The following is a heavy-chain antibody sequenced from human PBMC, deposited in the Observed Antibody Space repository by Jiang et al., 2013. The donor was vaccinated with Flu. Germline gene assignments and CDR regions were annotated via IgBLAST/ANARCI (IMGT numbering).Heavy chain of an antibody. V-gene: IGHV2-5*01. D-gene: IGHD5-18*01. J-gene: IGHJ5*02. CDR2: IYWNDDK. CDR1: TRGVG. Sequence: TRGVGCGLDTSAPRKALEWLALIYWNDDKRYSPSLKSRLTVTKDTSKTQVVLTMTNLDPVDTATYYCVHDTAVRGFDPWGQGTLVTVSS. CDR3: VHDTAVRGFDP.